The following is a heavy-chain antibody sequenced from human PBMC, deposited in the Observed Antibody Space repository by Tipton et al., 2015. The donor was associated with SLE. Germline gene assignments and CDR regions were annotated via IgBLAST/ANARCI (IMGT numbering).Heavy chain of an antibody. CDR2: MSKSGST. J-gene: IGHJ2*01. D-gene: IGHD4-23*01. V-gene: IGHV4-59*01. CDR3: ARDSYYGGNRGIFSARVWYFDL. Sequence: TLSLTCTVSGTSISSYSWNWIRQPAGKGLEWIGYMSKSGSTNYGPSLKSRVTISVDTSKSQFSLQLSSVTAADTAVYYCARDSYYGGNRGIFSARVWYFDLWGRGALVTVSS. CDR1: GTSISSYS.